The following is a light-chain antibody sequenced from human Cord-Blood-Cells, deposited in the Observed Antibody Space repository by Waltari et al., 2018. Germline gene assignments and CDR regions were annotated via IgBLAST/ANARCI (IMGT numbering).Light chain of an antibody. CDR2: DVR. V-gene: IGLV2-14*01. CDR1: SSDVGGYNY. CDR3: SSYTSSSTLV. J-gene: IGLJ2*01. Sequence: QSALTQPASVSGSPGQSITISWTGTSSDVGGYNYVSWYQQHPGKAPKLMIYDVRKRPSGVSNRFSGSKSGNTASLAISGLQAEDAADYYCSSYTSSSTLVFGGGTKLTVL.